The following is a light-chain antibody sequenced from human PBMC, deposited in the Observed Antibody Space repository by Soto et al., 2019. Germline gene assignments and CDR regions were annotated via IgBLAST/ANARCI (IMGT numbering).Light chain of an antibody. CDR1: QSISSW. Sequence: DIQMTQSPSTLSASVGDRVTITCRASQSISSWLAWYQQKPGKAPKSLIYKASSLESGFPSRFSGSGSGTELTLTISSLQPDDFATYYCQQYNSYPITFGQGTRLEIK. CDR2: KAS. V-gene: IGKV1-5*03. CDR3: QQYNSYPIT. J-gene: IGKJ5*01.